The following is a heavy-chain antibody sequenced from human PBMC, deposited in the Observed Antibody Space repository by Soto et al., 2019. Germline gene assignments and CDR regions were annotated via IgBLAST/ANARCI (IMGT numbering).Heavy chain of an antibody. CDR3: XXXGXXSGPDY. J-gene: IGHJ4*02. D-gene: IGHD5-12*01. CDR1: GYTFTSFP. V-gene: IGHV1-3*01. Sequence: QVQLVQSGAEVKKPGASVKVSCKASGYTFTSFPIHWVRQAPGQRLEWMGWINPGNDNTRYSQKFQGRVTITRDTXXXXXXXXXXXXXXXXXXXXXXXXXGXXSGPDYWGQGTLVTVSS. CDR2: INPGNDNT.